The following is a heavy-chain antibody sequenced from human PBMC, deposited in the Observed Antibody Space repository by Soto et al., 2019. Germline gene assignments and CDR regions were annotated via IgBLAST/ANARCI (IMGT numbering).Heavy chain of an antibody. Sequence: GGSLRLSCAASGFTFSKYAMSWVRQAPGKGLEWVSAINAGGNSTKSADSVKGRFTISRDNSKNTVYLQMNNLRAEDTAIYYCRMQYDYWGQGTLVTVSS. CDR3: RMQYDY. CDR1: GFTFSKYA. CDR2: INAGGNST. J-gene: IGHJ4*02. V-gene: IGHV3-23*01.